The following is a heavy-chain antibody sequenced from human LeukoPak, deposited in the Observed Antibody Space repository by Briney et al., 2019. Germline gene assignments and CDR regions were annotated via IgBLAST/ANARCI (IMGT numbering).Heavy chain of an antibody. CDR3: ARVDKGRVTMVRGVTPYYYYYYMDV. CDR1: GFTFSSYA. D-gene: IGHD3-10*01. J-gene: IGHJ6*03. CDR2: ISSSGSTI. Sequence: GGSLRLSCAASGFTFSSYAMSWVRQAPGKGLEWVSYISSSGSTIYYADSVKGRFTISRDNAKNSLYLQMNSLRAEDTALYYCARVDKGRVTMVRGVTPYYYYYYMDVWGKGTTVTVSS. V-gene: IGHV3-48*04.